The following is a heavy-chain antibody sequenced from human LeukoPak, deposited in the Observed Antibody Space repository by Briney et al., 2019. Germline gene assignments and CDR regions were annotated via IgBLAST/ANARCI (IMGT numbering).Heavy chain of an antibody. Sequence: ASVKVSCKAPGYTFTSYGISWVRQAPGQGLEWMGWISAYNGNTNYAQKLQGRVTMTTDTSTSTAYMELRSLRSEDTAVYYCATERRGSFDYWGQGTLVTVSS. CDR3: ATERRGSFDY. V-gene: IGHV1-18*01. D-gene: IGHD1-26*01. J-gene: IGHJ4*02. CDR1: GYTFTSYG. CDR2: ISAYNGNT.